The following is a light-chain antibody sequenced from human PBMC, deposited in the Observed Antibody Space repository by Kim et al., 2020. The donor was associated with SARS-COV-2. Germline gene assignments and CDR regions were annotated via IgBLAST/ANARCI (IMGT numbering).Light chain of an antibody. CDR1: NSNIASAN. Sequence: GHRLNISVSVSNSNIASANVNWYHQFPRTTPKSLIYSDNPRPSWVPDRFSGSKSGTSASLAISGLQSEDEADYYCATWDYSLSGFVFGTGTKVTVL. CDR3: ATWDYSLSGFV. J-gene: IGLJ1*01. V-gene: IGLV1-44*01. CDR2: SDN.